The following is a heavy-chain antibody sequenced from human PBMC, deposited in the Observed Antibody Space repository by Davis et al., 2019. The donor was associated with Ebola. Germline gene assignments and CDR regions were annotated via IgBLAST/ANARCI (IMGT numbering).Heavy chain of an antibody. J-gene: IGHJ4*02. CDR3: AKDRRVVVIMEIDY. CDR2: ISSSSSYT. D-gene: IGHD3-22*01. CDR1: GFTFSDYY. V-gene: IGHV3-11*05. Sequence: GESLKISCAASGFTFSDYYMSWIRQAPGKGLEWVSYISSSSSYTYYADSVKGRFTISRDNSKNTLYLQMNSLRAEDTAIYYCAKDRRVVVIMEIDYWGQGTLVTVSS.